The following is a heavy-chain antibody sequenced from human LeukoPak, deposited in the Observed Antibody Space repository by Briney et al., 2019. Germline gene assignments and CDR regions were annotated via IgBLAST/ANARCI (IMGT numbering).Heavy chain of an antibody. CDR1: VRSFRDYY. CDR2: IHHSGSN. D-gene: IGHD3-16*01. CDR3: ADGANYGWGNYP. V-gene: IGHV4-34*01. Sequence: SHTLSLTCAVFVRSFRDYYWLWIRQPPAKGLEWIGEIHHSGSNNHNPSLKSQVTISVDTSKNQFSLRWACRALADTAVYYWADGANYGWGNYPWGEGALVTVSS. J-gene: IGHJ5*02.